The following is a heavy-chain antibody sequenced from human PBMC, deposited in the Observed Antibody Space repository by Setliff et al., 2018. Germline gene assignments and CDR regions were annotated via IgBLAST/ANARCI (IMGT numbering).Heavy chain of an antibody. V-gene: IGHV1-18*01. D-gene: IGHD3-22*01. CDR2: ISPYSGES. J-gene: IGHJ4*02. CDR3: VRGQGPRTVVAIPFDH. CDR1: GFSFSTFG. Sequence: ASVKVSCKTSGFSFSTFGFSWVRQAPGQGLEWMGWISPYSGESNYAQKFQDRLTVTADTSTKTTYMELSSLRSDDTAVYYCVRGQGPRTVVAIPFDHWGQGTLVTVSS.